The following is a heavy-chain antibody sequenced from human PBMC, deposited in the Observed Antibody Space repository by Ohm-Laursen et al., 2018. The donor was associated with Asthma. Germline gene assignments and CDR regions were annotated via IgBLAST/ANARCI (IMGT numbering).Heavy chain of an antibody. D-gene: IGHD2-15*01. CDR1: GGTFSSYA. Sequence: ASVKVSCKASGGTFSSYAISWVRQAPGQGLEWMGGIIPIFGIANYAQKFQGRVTITADKSTSTAYMELSSLRSEDTAVYYCAREHCSGGGCYSGYFDYWGQGTPVTVSS. CDR2: IIPIFGIA. CDR3: AREHCSGGGCYSGYFDY. J-gene: IGHJ4*02. V-gene: IGHV1-69*10.